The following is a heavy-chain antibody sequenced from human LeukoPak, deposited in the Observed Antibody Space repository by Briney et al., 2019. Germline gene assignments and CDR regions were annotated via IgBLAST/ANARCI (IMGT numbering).Heavy chain of an antibody. CDR3: AKDGKRIAARPGPSYYFDY. CDR1: GVTFSNYA. J-gene: IGHJ4*02. Sequence: PGGSLRLSCAVSGVTFSNYAMSWVRQAPGRGLEWVSAISGSGDSTYYADSVKGRFTISRDNSKNTLYLQMNSLRAEDTAVYYCAKDGKRIAARPGPSYYFDYWGQGTLVTVSS. D-gene: IGHD6-6*01. CDR2: ISGSGDST. V-gene: IGHV3-23*01.